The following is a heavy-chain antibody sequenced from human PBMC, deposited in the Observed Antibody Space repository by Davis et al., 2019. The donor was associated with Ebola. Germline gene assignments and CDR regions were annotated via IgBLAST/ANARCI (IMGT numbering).Heavy chain of an antibody. CDR1: GFTFSSYA. J-gene: IGHJ6*02. CDR2: ISACGGST. Sequence: GGSLRLSCAASGFTFSSYAMSWVRQAPGKGLAWVSAISACGGSTYYADSVKGRFTISRDNSKNTLYLQMNSLRAEDTAVYYCAKEVAAAGGVYYYYYGMDVWGQGTTVTVSS. V-gene: IGHV3-23*01. D-gene: IGHD6-13*01. CDR3: AKEVAAAGGVYYYYYGMDV.